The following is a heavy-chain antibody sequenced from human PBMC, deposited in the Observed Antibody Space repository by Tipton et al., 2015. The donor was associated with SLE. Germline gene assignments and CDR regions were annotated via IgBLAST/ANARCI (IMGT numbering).Heavy chain of an antibody. Sequence: QSGAEVEKPGASVKVSCKASGYTFTSFDINWVRQATGQGLEWMGWMNPNSGNTAYAQKFQGRVTMTRDTSISTAYMELSSLRSEDTAVYYCARAPPQLGFDYWGQGTLVTVSS. V-gene: IGHV1-8*01. D-gene: IGHD5-24*01. CDR3: ARAPPQLGFDY. CDR1: GYTFTSFD. J-gene: IGHJ4*02. CDR2: MNPNSGNT.